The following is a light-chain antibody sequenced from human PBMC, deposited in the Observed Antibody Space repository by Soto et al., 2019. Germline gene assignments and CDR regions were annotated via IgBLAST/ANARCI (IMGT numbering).Light chain of an antibody. CDR3: QSYDSGLSTRV. Sequence: QSVLTQPPSVSEAPGQRVTISCTGRSSNIGAGFDVHWYQQLPGTAPKLLIYGNNNRPSGVPDRFSGSKSGTSASLAITGLQAEDEGDYFCQSYDSGLSTRVFGGGTQLTVL. J-gene: IGLJ3*02. CDR2: GNN. V-gene: IGLV1-40*01. CDR1: SSNIGAGFD.